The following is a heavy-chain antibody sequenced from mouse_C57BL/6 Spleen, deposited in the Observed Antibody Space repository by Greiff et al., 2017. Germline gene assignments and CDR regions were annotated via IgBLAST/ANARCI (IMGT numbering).Heavy chain of an antibody. V-gene: IGHV1-5*01. CDR2: IYPGNSDT. Sequence: EVKLMESGTVLARPGASVKMSCKTSGYTFTSYWMHWVKQRPGQGLEWIGAIYPGNSDTSYNQKVKGKAKLTAVTSASTAYMELSSLTNEDSAVYYCTRSTIVATYYAMDYWGQGTSVTVSS. CDR3: TRSTIVATYYAMDY. CDR1: GYTFTSYW. D-gene: IGHD2-5*01. J-gene: IGHJ4*01.